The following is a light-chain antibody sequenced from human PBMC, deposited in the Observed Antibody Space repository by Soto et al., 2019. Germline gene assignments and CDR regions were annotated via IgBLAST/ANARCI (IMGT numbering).Light chain of an antibody. J-gene: IGKJ1*01. CDR1: QRIDRY. V-gene: IGKV1-5*01. CDR3: QQYKDDAWT. Sequence: DIQLTQSPSTLSASVGDRVTITCRASQRIDRYLAWYQQKPGKAPKLLVYDASTLEGGVPSRSSGSGSATEFILTISSLQPDDFATYYCQQYKDDAWTFGQGTKVDIK. CDR2: DAS.